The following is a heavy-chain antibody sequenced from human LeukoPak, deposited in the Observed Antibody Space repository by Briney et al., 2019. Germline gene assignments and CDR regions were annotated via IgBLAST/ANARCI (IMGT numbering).Heavy chain of an antibody. CDR2: IRQDGSDK. CDR1: GFSFTTHA. D-gene: IGHD2-2*01. V-gene: IGHV3-7*01. CDR3: ARDGGSAMPFDY. J-gene: IGHJ4*02. Sequence: GGSLRLSCVASGFSFTTHAMGWVRQAPGRGLEWVANIRQDGSDKYYVDSVKGRFTISRDNAKNSLYLQMNSLRAEDTAVYYCARDGGSAMPFDYWGQGTLVTVSS.